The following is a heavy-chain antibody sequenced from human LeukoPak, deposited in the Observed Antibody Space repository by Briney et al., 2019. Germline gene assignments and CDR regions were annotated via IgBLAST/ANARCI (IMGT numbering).Heavy chain of an antibody. J-gene: IGHJ4*02. CDR1: GDSISSGSYY. V-gene: IGHV4-61*02. CDR2: IYTSGST. Sequence: PSETLSLTCTVSGDSISSGSYYWSCIRQPAGKGLEWIGRIYTSGSTSYNPSLKSRVTISVDTSKNQFSLKLSSVTAADTAVYYCARDLRTLKVFDSWGQGTLVTVSS. CDR3: ARDLRTLKVFDS. D-gene: IGHD1-7*01.